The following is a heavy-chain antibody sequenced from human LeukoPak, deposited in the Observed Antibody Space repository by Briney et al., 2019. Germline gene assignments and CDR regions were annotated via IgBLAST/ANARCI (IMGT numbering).Heavy chain of an antibody. CDR3: ARDGHFDY. Sequence: ASAKVSCKASGYTFTGYNMQWLRQAPGQGLEWMGWINPNSGGTNYAQKFQGRVTMTRDTSISTAYMELSRLRSDDTAVYYCARDGHFDYWGQGTLVTVSS. CDR2: INPNSGGT. J-gene: IGHJ4*02. V-gene: IGHV1-2*02. CDR1: GYTFTGYN.